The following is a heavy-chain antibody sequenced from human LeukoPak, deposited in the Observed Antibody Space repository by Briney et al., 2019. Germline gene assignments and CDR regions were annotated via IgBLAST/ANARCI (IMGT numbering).Heavy chain of an antibody. CDR1: GGTFSSYA. Sequence: SVKVSCKASGGTFSSYAISWVRQAPGQGLEWMGGIIPIFGTASYAQKFQGRVTITTDESTSTAYMELSSLRSEDTAVYYCARVSRCSSTSCYYYYMDVWGKGTTVTVSS. D-gene: IGHD2-2*01. CDR3: ARVSRCSSTSCYYYYMDV. V-gene: IGHV1-69*05. J-gene: IGHJ6*03. CDR2: IIPIFGTA.